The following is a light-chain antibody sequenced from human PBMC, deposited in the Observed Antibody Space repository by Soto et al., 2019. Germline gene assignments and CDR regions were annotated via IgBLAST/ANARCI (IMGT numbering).Light chain of an antibody. Sequence: LQVPRAASAWCSSGGETVTITCRASQTISGWLAWYQQRPGKAPNLLIFDASTLESGVPSRFSGSGSGTTFTLTISSLQSDDFATYYCLQYNGYYRTLGQGTKVDIK. CDR3: LQYNGYYRT. CDR1: QTISGW. J-gene: IGKJ1*01. V-gene: IGKV1-5*01. CDR2: DAS.